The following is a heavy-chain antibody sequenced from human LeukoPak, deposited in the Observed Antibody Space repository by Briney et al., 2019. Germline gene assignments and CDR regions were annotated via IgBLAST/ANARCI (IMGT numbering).Heavy chain of an antibody. CDR3: ARAMMVVANLWGVFDY. J-gene: IGHJ4*02. V-gene: IGHV3-53*01. Sequence: GGSLRLSCAASGFTVSSNYMSWVRQAPGKGLEWVSVIYSGGSTYYADSVKGRFTISRDNAKNTLYLQMNSLRAEDTAIYYCARAMMVVANLWGVFDYWGQGALVTVSS. CDR2: IYSGGST. CDR1: GFTVSSNY. D-gene: IGHD3-22*01.